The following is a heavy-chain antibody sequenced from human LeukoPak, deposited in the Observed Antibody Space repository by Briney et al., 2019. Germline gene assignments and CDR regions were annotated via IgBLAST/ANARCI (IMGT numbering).Heavy chain of an antibody. CDR1: GGSISSYY. V-gene: IGHV4-59*01. CDR3: ARDRRQFNY. CDR2: IYYSGST. Sequence: SETLSLTCTVSGGSISSYYWSWIRQPPGKGLEWIGYIYYSGSTNYNPSLKSRVTISVDTSKNQFSLKLSSVTAADTVVYYCARDRRQFNYWGQGTLVTVSS. D-gene: IGHD6-6*01. J-gene: IGHJ4*02.